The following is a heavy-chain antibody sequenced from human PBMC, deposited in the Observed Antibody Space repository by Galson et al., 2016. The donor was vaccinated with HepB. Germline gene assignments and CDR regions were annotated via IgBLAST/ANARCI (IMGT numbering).Heavy chain of an antibody. CDR1: GYSFPTYG. J-gene: IGHJ6*02. Sequence: QSGAEVKKPGESLKISCRGSGYSFPTYGIAWVRQMPGKGLEWMGIIFPSESDARYSPSFQDRVTISADNSISTAYLRWSSLKASDTAIYYCASPTFDFWSGFSYGLVVWGQGTTVTVSS. CDR3: ASPTFDFWSGFSYGLVV. D-gene: IGHD3-3*01. V-gene: IGHV5-51*01. CDR2: IFPSESDA.